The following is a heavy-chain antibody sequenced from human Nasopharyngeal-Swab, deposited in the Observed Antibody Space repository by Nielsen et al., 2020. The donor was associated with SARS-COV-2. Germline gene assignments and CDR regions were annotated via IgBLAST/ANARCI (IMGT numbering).Heavy chain of an antibody. V-gene: IGHV1-46*01. D-gene: IGHD4-17*01. J-gene: IGHJ4*02. CDR3: ARGFDYGDYYFDN. CDR1: GYALSNFY. CDR2: INPSGEST. Sequence: ASVKVSCKASGYALSNFYIHWLRQAPGQGLEWMGIINPSGESTSYAQKFQGRVTMTRDTSTVYLQVSSLRFEDTAVYYCARGFDYGDYYFDNWGQGTLVSVPS.